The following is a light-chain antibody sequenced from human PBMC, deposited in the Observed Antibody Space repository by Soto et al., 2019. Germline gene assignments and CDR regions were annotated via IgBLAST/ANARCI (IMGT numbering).Light chain of an antibody. CDR2: GAS. J-gene: IGKJ1*01. Sequence: VLLKSTGTLYLAPGERALLSCSASQSVSSSYLAWYQQKPGQAPRLLIYGASSRATGIPDRFSGSGSGTDFTLTISRLEPEDFAVYYCQQYGSSPRTFAQGTKVDI. CDR1: QSVSSSY. CDR3: QQYGSSPRT. V-gene: IGKV3-20*01.